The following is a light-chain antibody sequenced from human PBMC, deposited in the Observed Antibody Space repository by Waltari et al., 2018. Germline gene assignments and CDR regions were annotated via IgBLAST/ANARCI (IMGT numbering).Light chain of an antibody. V-gene: IGKV3-11*01. J-gene: IGKJ3*01. Sequence: EIVLTQSPATLSLSPGERATLSCRAIQSVNDYLAWYQQKPGQAPRLLIYYASNRATGIPARFSGSGSGTDFTLTISSLEPEDFAVYYCQQRSNWPPGFTFGPGTRVDIK. CDR2: YAS. CDR3: QQRSNWPPGFT. CDR1: QSVNDY.